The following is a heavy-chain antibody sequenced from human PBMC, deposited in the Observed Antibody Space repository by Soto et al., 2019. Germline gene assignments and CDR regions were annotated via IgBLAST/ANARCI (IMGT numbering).Heavy chain of an antibody. CDR2: LYPDGRG. D-gene: IGHD3-22*01. Sequence: EVQLVESGGGLINLGGSLTLSCAASGFTVSSNYLTWVRQAPGKGLKWVSVLYPDGRGYYADSVKGRFSISTDNSENSVYLQMDSLRADDTAVYYCARGLGREYHDNTGHFHLDLWGQGTLVTVSS. J-gene: IGHJ4*02. CDR3: ARGLGREYHDNTGHFHLDL. V-gene: IGHV3-53*01. CDR1: GFTVSSNY.